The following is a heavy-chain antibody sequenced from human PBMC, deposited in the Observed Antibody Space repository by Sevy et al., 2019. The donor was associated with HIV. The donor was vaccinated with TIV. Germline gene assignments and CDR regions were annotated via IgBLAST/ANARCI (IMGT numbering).Heavy chain of an antibody. D-gene: IGHD5-12*01. CDR2: TRYDSSNT. Sequence: GGSLRLSCSASGFSFSTYSMHWVRQAPGKGLEWVAFTRYDSSNTFYADSVKGRFSISRDNSKNTLYLQMSSLRPEDTALYFCARAPEYSGYDFLIDYWGQGTLVTVSS. CDR1: GFSFSTYS. J-gene: IGHJ4*02. CDR3: ARAPEYSGYDFLIDY. V-gene: IGHV3-30*02.